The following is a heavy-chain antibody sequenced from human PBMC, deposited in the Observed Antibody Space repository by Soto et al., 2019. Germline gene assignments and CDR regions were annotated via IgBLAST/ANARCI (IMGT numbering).Heavy chain of an antibody. V-gene: IGHV4-31*03. CDR3: ARVNKMGVVVAASYGNWFDP. CDR2: IYYSGST. J-gene: IGHJ5*02. CDR1: GGSISSGGYY. Sequence: SETLSLTCTVSGGSISSGGYYWSWIRQHPGKGLEWIGYIYYSGSTYYNPSLKSRVTISVDTSKNQFSLKLSSVTAADTAVYYCARVNKMGVVVAASYGNWFDPWGQGTLVTVSS. D-gene: IGHD2-15*01.